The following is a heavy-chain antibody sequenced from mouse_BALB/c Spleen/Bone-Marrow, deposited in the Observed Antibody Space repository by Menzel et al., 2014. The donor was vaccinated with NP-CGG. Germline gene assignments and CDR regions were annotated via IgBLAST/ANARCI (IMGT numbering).Heavy chain of an antibody. J-gene: IGHJ4*01. Sequence: VQLKQSGPELVKPGASVKMSCKASGYTFTGYLIHWVKQRPGQGLEWIGYVNPYFDVSTYNENFKGKATLTLDKSSSAAYMDLSNLTSESSAVYYCVMYYRDNGSVCCHLDSWGQGPSVTVSS. CDR1: GYTFTGYL. CDR3: VMYYRDNGSVCCHLDS. V-gene: IGHV1-14*01. CDR2: VNPYFDVS. D-gene: IGHD2-14*01.